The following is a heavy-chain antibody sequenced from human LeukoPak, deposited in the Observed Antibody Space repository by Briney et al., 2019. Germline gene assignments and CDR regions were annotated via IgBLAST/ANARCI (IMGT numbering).Heavy chain of an antibody. CDR1: GFTFSSYW. CDR2: IKQDGSEK. Sequence: PGGSLRLSCAASGFTFSSYWMSWVRQAPGKGLEWVANIKQDGSEKYYVDSVKGRFTISRDNAKNSLYLQMNSLRAEDTAVYYCGKLPRDFDWLGPLDWGQGTLVTVSS. CDR3: GKLPRDFDWLGPLD. D-gene: IGHD3-9*01. V-gene: IGHV3-7*01. J-gene: IGHJ4*02.